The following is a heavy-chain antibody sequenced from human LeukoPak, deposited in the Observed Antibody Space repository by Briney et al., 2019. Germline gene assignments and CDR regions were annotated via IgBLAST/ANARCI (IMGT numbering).Heavy chain of an antibody. CDR1: GGSFSGYY. V-gene: IGHV4-34*01. D-gene: IGHD6-13*01. CDR2: INHSGST. J-gene: IGHJ4*02. Sequence: SETLSLTCAVYGGSFSGYYWSWIRQPPGKGLEWIGEINHSGSTNYNPSLKSRVTISVATSKNQFSLKLSSVTAVDTAVYYCARGGSSWYAGGNFDYWGQGTLVTVSP. CDR3: ARGGSSWYAGGNFDY.